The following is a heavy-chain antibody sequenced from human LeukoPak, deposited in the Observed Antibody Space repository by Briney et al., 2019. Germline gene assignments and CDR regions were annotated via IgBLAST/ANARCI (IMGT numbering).Heavy chain of an antibody. Sequence: PGGSLRLSCAASVFTFSSYSMNWVRHAPGEGLECVSSISSSRSYIYYADSVKGRFTIPRHNAKNSLYLQMNSLRAEDTAVYYCARDGSITMVRGVIAYWGQGTLVTVSS. CDR2: ISSSRSYI. D-gene: IGHD3-10*01. J-gene: IGHJ4*02. V-gene: IGHV3-21*01. CDR3: ARDGSITMVRGVIAY. CDR1: VFTFSSYS.